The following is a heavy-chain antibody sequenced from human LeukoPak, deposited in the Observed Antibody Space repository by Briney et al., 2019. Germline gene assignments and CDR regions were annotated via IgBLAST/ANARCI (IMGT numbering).Heavy chain of an antibody. CDR2: IYSGGST. Sequence: GGSLRLSCAASGFTFSSHTMSWVRQAPGKGLEWVSIIYSGGSTYYADSVKGRFTISRDNSKNTLFLQMNSLRAEDTAVYYCARDSSLHYFDYWGQGTLVTVSS. CDR1: GFTFSSHT. CDR3: ARDSSLHYFDY. J-gene: IGHJ4*02. V-gene: IGHV3-53*01.